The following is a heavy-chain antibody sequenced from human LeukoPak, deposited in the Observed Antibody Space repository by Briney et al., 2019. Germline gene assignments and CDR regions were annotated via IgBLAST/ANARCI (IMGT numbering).Heavy chain of an antibody. CDR3: ARTGDYSRSTGGWFDP. D-gene: IGHD4-11*01. V-gene: IGHV4-59*01. J-gene: IGHJ5*02. CDR1: GGSISGFY. CDR2: IYYSGST. Sequence: SETLSLTCTVSGGSISGFYWSWIRQPPGKGLEWIGYIYYSGSTNYNPSLKSRVTISVDTSKNQFSLRLTSVTTADTAVYFCARTGDYSRSTGGWFDPWGQGTLVTVSS.